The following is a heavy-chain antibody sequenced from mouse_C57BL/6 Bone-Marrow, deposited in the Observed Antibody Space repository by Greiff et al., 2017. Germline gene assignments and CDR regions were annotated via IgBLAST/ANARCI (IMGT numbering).Heavy chain of an antibody. D-gene: IGHD1-1*01. CDR3: AGGGSSSHFDY. J-gene: IGHJ2*01. CDR1: GYTFTSYG. CDR2: IYPRSGNT. V-gene: IGHV1-81*01. Sequence: QVQLQESGAELARPGASVKLSCKASGYTFTSYGISWVKQRPGQGLEWIGEIYPRSGNTYYNEKFKGKATLTADKSSSTAYMGLRSLTSEDSAVYFCAGGGSSSHFDYGGQGTTLTVSS.